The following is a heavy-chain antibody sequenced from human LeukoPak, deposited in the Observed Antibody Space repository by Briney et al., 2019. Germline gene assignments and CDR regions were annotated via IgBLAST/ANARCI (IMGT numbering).Heavy chain of an antibody. D-gene: IGHD1-14*01. Sequence: XGSLRLSCAASGFTFSTYTMNWVRQAPGKGLEWVSGIYGSGGASFYADSVKGRFTISRDNSQNTVFLQMDSLRDEDTALYYCAKDLRKDGIWDIDYWGQGTLVTVSS. CDR2: IYGSGGAS. J-gene: IGHJ4*02. V-gene: IGHV3-23*01. CDR3: AKDLRKDGIWDIDY. CDR1: GFTFSTYT.